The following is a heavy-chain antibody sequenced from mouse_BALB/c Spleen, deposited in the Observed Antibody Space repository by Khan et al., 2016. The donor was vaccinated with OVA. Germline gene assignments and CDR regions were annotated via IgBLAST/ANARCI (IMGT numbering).Heavy chain of an antibody. V-gene: IGHV1-77*01. CDR3: ARGGWDVFAY. J-gene: IGHJ3*01. CDR2: IYPGSDST. Sequence: QVQLQQSGPELVKPGASVKMSCKASGYIFTDYVMNWVKQRTGQGPEWIGQIYPGSDSTYYNEKFKDKATLTADRSSSTVYMPLNSLTSEDSAVYFCARGGWDVFAYWGQGTLVTVSA. D-gene: IGHD4-1*01. CDR1: GYIFTDYV.